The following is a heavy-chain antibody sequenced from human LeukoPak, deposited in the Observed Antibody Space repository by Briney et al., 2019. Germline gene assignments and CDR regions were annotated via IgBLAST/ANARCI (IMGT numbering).Heavy chain of an antibody. CDR3: AKMGLSQCLAHFDY. Sequence: PGASLRLSCAASGFTFSSYAMSWVRQAPGKGLEWVSPISGSGGSTYYADSVKGRFTISRDNSKNTLYLQMNSLRAEDTAVYYCAKMGLSQCLAHFDYWGQGTLVTVSS. D-gene: IGHD6-19*01. CDR1: GFTFSSYA. V-gene: IGHV3-23*01. CDR2: ISGSGGST. J-gene: IGHJ4*02.